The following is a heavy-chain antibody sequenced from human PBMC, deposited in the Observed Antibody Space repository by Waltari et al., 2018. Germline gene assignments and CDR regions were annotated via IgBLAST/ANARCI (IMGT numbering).Heavy chain of an antibody. D-gene: IGHD4-17*01. V-gene: IGHV3-73*01. CDR2: IRSKTYNHAT. Sequence: QLVQSGGGLVQPGGSLKLSCAASGYIFADSAIHWSRQAPGKGPEWVGRIRSKTYNHATGYHVSVKGRCTVSREDAMNMAYLQIDSLKTEDTAVYYCTRPSYGDYPHWGQGSLVIVSS. J-gene: IGHJ4*02. CDR3: TRPSYGDYPH. CDR1: GYIFADSA.